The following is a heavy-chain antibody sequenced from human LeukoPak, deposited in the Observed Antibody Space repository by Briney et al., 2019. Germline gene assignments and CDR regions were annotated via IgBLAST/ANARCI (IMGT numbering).Heavy chain of an antibody. CDR3: ARDRGYYFDY. CDR1: GFIFSNYD. D-gene: IGHD5-24*01. J-gene: IGHJ4*02. V-gene: IGHV3-21*01. Sequence: GGSLRLSCAASGFIFSNYDMNWVRQAPGKSLEWVSSISSSSSYINSVDSVKGRFTISRDNAKNSLYLQMNSLRAEDTAVYYCARDRGYYFDYWGQGAVVTVSS. CDR2: ISSSSSYI.